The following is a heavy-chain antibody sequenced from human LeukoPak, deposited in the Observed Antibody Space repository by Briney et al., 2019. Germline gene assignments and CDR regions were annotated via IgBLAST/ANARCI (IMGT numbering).Heavy chain of an antibody. CDR1: GFTFSSYG. D-gene: IGHD5-18*01. Sequence: GGSLRLSCAASGFTFSSYGMHWVRQAPGKGLEWVAFIRYDGSNKYYADSVKGRFTISRDNSKNTLYLQMNSLRAEDTAVYYCAKALYSYGEAYFDYWGQGTLVTVSS. CDR2: IRYDGSNK. CDR3: AKALYSYGEAYFDY. V-gene: IGHV3-30*02. J-gene: IGHJ4*02.